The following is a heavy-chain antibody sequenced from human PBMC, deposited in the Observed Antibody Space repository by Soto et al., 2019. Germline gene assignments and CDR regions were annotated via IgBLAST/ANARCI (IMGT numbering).Heavy chain of an antibody. D-gene: IGHD6-19*01. CDR1: GDSVSSNSAG. Sequence: SQTLSLTCAITGDSVSSNSAGWSWVRQSPSRGLEWLGRTYYRSKWYYEYAVSVRGRITINPDTSKNQYSLQLNSVTPEDTAVYYCAKDPSSGWNPYYFDYWGQGTLVTVSS. J-gene: IGHJ4*02. CDR3: AKDPSSGWNPYYFDY. CDR2: TYYRSKWYY. V-gene: IGHV6-1*01.